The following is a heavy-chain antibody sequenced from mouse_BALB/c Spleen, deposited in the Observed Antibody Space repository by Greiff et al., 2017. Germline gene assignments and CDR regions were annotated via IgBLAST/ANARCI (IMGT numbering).Heavy chain of an antibody. V-gene: IGHV2-9*02. CDR1: GFSLTSYG. D-gene: IGHD2-10*02. Sequence: VQLQESGPGLVAPSQCLSISCTVSGFSLTSYGVHWVRQPPGKGLEWLGVICAGGSTNYNSAIMSRLSISKDNSKSQVFLKMNRLQNDDTAMYYCARNGYERYFDDWGQGTTLTVSS. CDR2: ICAGGST. CDR3: ARNGYERYFDD. J-gene: IGHJ2*01.